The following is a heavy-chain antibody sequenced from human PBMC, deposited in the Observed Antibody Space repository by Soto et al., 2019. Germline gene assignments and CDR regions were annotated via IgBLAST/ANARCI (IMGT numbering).Heavy chain of an antibody. V-gene: IGHV3-30-3*01. Sequence: QEQLVESGGDVVQPGRSLTLSCAASGFTFSANAMHWVRQAPGKGLEWVAVIAYDGTIKIYRDSVKGRFTISRDDSKSXLXLQMNSLRPEDTAVYYCARDKIKGAPDYLDSWGQGTLVTVSS. CDR1: GFTFSANA. J-gene: IGHJ4*02. D-gene: IGHD1-26*01. CDR3: ARDKIKGAPDYLDS. CDR2: IAYDGTIK.